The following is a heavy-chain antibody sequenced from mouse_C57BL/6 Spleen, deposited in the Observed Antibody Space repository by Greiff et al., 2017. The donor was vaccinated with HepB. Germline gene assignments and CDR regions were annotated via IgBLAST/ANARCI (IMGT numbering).Heavy chain of an antibody. CDR1: GYAFTNYL. V-gene: IGHV1-54*01. CDR2: INPGSGGT. D-gene: IGHD1-1*01. J-gene: IGHJ2*01. Sequence: QVQLQQSGAELVRPGTSVKVSCKASGYAFTNYLIEWVKQRPGQGLEWIGVINPGSGGTNYNEKFKGKATLTADKSSSTAYMQLSSLTSEDSAVYFCAIYYYGSGDYWGQGTTLTVSS. CDR3: AIYYYGSGDY.